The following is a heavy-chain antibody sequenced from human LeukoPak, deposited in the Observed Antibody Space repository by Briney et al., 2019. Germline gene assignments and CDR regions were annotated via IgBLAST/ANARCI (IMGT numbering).Heavy chain of an antibody. V-gene: IGHV3-21*01. J-gene: IGHJ4*02. CDR1: GFTFSSYW. CDR2: ISSSST. Sequence: GGSLRLSCAASGFTFSSYWMHWVRQAPGKGLEWVSSISSSSTYADSVKGRFTISRDSAKNSLYLQMNSLRVEDTAVYYCARDYGYEIDYWGQGTLVTVSS. CDR3: ARDYGYEIDY. D-gene: IGHD5-24*01.